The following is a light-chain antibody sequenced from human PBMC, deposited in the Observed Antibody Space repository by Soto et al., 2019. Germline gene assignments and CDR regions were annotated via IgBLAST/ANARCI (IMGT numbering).Light chain of an antibody. CDR2: EDN. Sequence: LTQPHSVSESPGKTVTISCTRSSGSIASNYVQWYHQRPGSAPTIVMYEDNQRPSGVPDRFSGSVDRSSNSASLTISGLKTEDEGDFYCQSYDSSNWVFGGGTKLTVL. CDR3: QSYDSSNWV. CDR1: SGSIASNY. V-gene: IGLV6-57*04. J-gene: IGLJ3*02.